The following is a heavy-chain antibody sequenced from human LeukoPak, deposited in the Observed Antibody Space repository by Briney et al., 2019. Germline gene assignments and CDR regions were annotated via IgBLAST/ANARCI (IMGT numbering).Heavy chain of an antibody. CDR2: ISGYKGST. J-gene: IGHJ4*02. V-gene: IGHV1-18*01. CDR1: GGTFSSYA. CDR3: ARDQKDYGDYEWDY. D-gene: IGHD4-17*01. Sequence: ASVTVSCTASGGTFSSYAISWVRQAPGQGLEWMGWISGYKGSTNYAPKFRARVTMTTDTFTGTAYMDLRSLRPDDTAVYYCARDQKDYGDYEWDYWGQGTLVTVST.